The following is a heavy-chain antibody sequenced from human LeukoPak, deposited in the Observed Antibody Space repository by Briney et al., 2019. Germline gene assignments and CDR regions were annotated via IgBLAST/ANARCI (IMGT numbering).Heavy chain of an antibody. CDR1: GYTFTSYG. CDR2: ISAYNGNT. Sequence: ASVKVSCKASGYTFTSYGISWVRQAPGQGLEWMGWISAYNGNTNYAQELQGRVTMTTDTSTSTAYMELRSLRSDDTAVYYCAREESYDILTGYYLYFYWGQGTLVTVSS. J-gene: IGHJ4*02. D-gene: IGHD3-9*01. V-gene: IGHV1-18*01. CDR3: AREESYDILTGYYLYFY.